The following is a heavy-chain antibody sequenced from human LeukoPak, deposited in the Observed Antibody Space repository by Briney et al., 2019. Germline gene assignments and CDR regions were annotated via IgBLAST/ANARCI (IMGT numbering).Heavy chain of an antibody. D-gene: IGHD2-21*02. CDR2: ISGYNGNT. CDR3: ARGLGVVTAQSEQPKPRYFDL. Sequence: ASVTVSCKASGYTFISYGTSWVRQAPGQGLEWMGWISGYNGNTNYAQNLQGRVTMTTDTSTSTAYMELRSLRSDDTAVYYCARGLGVVTAQSEQPKPRYFDLWGRGTQVTVSS. CDR1: GYTFISYG. V-gene: IGHV1-18*01. J-gene: IGHJ2*01.